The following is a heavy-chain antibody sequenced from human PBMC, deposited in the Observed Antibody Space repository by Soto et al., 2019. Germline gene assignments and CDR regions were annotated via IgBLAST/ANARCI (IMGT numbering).Heavy chain of an antibody. D-gene: IGHD2-15*01. CDR3: AKDAVRGTRWWSKWFDP. V-gene: IGHV3-23*01. CDR1: GFTFSSYA. J-gene: IGHJ5*02. CDR2: ISGSGGST. Sequence: EVQLLESGGGLVQPGGSLRLSCAASGFTFSSYAMSWVRQAPGKGLEWVSAISGSGGSTYYADSVKGRFTISRDNSKNTLYLQMNSLRAEDTAVYYCAKDAVRGTRWWSKWFDPWGQGTLVTVSS.